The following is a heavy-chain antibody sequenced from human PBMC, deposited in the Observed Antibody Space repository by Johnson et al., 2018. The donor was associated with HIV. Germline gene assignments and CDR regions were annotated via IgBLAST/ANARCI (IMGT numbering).Heavy chain of an antibody. V-gene: IGHV3-74*01. CDR3: ALSHASDI. CDR2: INGDGTGS. D-gene: IGHD3-16*02. J-gene: IGHJ3*02. CDR1: GFTFSDHW. Sequence: VQLVESGGGLVQPGGSLRLSCGASGFTFSDHWMQCVRQVPGKGLVWVSRINGDGTGSTYADSVKGRFTIARDNDKNTLYLEMNSLRAEDTAVYYCALSHASDIWGQGTMVTVSS.